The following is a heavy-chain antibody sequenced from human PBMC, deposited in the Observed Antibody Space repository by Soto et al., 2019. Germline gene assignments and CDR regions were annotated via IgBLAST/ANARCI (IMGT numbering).Heavy chain of an antibody. CDR3: AREVRANLNDFGDYEWFDP. J-gene: IGHJ5*02. CDR1: GFTFIRYG. V-gene: IGHV3-30*03. Sequence: GGSLRLSCAASGFTFIRYGLHWGRQGPAKGLEWVSFISYDGGNTDYVGSVKGRFTISRDNSKNTLYLQMRSLRAEDTAVYFCAREVRANLNDFGDYEWFDPWGQGTLVTVSS. D-gene: IGHD4-17*01. CDR2: ISYDGGNT.